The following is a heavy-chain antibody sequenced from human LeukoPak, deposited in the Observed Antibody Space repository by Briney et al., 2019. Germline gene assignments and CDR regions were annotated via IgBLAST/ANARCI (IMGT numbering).Heavy chain of an antibody. CDR1: GGSISSSSYY. Sequence: PSETLSLTCTVSGGSISSSSYYWGWIRPPPGTGLEWVGSIYYGGSTYYNPSLKSRVTISVDTSKNQFSLKLSSVTAADTAVYYCARGGRPSSGWYFGGWFDPWGQGTLVTVSS. D-gene: IGHD6-19*01. CDR3: ARGGRPSSGWYFGGWFDP. CDR2: IYYGGST. V-gene: IGHV4-39*07. J-gene: IGHJ5*02.